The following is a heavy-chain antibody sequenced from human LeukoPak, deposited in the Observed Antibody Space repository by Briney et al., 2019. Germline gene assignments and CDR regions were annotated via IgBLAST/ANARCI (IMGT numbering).Heavy chain of an antibody. V-gene: IGHV1-69*04. CDR3: ARSRGSGSSVYYYGMDV. J-gene: IGHJ6*02. Sequence: SVKVSCKASGYTFTSYGISWVRQAPGQGLEWMGRIIPILGIANYAQKFQGRVTITADKSTSTAYMELSSLRSEDTAVYYCARSRGSGSSVYYYGMDVWGQGTTVTVSS. CDR2: IIPILGIA. D-gene: IGHD3-10*01. CDR1: GYTFTSYG.